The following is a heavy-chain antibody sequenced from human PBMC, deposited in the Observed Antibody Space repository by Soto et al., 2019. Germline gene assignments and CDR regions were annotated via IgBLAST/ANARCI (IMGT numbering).Heavy chain of an antibody. CDR3: SREGPHSSYDSTGYYYYFDY. CDR1: GFTFDDYG. J-gene: IGHJ4*02. CDR2: INWNGDST. Sequence: PGGSLRISCAASGFTFDDYGMSWVRQAPGKGLEWVSGINWNGDSTGYADSVKGRFTISRDNAENSLYLQMNSLRVEDTALYYCSREGPHSSYDSTGYYYYFDYWGQGALVTVSS. D-gene: IGHD3-22*01. V-gene: IGHV3-20*04.